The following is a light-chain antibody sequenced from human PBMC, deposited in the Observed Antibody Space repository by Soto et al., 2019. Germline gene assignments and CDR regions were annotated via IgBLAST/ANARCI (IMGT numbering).Light chain of an antibody. J-gene: IGLJ2*01. CDR3: AAWDDSLSGMI. CDR2: SDS. V-gene: IGLV1-44*01. CDR1: GSNIGSNT. Sequence: QSVLTQPPSASGTPGQRVTISCSGSGSNIGSNTVNWYQHLPGTAPKLLIYSDSQRPSGVPDRFSGSKSGTSASLAISGLLSEDEADYYCAAWDDSLSGMIFGGGTKVTVL.